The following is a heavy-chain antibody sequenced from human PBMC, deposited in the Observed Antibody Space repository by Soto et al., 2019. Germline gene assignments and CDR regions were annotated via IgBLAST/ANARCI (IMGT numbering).Heavy chain of an antibody. D-gene: IGHD3-22*01. CDR2: IKSKTDGGTT. J-gene: IGHJ4*02. V-gene: IGHV3-15*07. CDR1: GFTFSNAW. CDR3: TTDTLINCYDSRGSGY. Sequence: GGSLRLSCAASGFTFSNAWMNWVRQAPGKGLEWVGRIKSKTDGGTTDYAAPVKGRFTISRDDSKNTLYLQMNSLKTEDTAVYYCTTDTLINCYDSRGSGYWGQGTLVTVSS.